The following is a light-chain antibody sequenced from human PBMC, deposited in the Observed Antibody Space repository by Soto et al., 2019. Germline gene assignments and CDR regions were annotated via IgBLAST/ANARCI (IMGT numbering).Light chain of an antibody. CDR2: DDD. Sequence: QSVLSQPPSVSAAPGQRVTISCSGSSSNIRGTSVSWYQQLPGTAPKLLIYDDDQRPSGIPDRFSGSKSGTSATLGITGFQTGDGADYYCGSWDSSLSAYVFGTGTKVTVL. CDR3: GSWDSSLSAYV. CDR1: SSNIRGTS. J-gene: IGLJ1*01. V-gene: IGLV1-51*01.